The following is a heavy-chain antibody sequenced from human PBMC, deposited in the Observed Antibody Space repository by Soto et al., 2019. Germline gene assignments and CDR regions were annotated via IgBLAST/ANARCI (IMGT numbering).Heavy chain of an antibody. CDR3: ARGSTIVRGAPSWFDP. J-gene: IGHJ5*02. CDR2: IIPIAAIA. D-gene: IGHD3-10*01. CDR1: GGTFSRYT. Sequence: QVQLVQSGAEVKKPGSSVKVSCKASGGTFSRYTINWVRQAPGQGLEWMGRIIPIAAIANYTQKFQGRVTITVDKSSTTAYMERSSLRSDDTAVYYCARGSTIVRGAPSWFDPWGQGTLVTVSS. V-gene: IGHV1-69*02.